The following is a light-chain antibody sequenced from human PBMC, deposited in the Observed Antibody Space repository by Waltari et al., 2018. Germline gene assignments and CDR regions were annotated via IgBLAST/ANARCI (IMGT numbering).Light chain of an antibody. CDR1: SSHVGFSNL. J-gene: IGLJ3*02. Sequence: QSTLTQPASVSGSPGQSITIPCPGPSSHVGFSNLVSWYHQPPTKAPKLLVYGVIERPSGVSSRFSGSKSGKTASLTIAGLQAEDEADYYCCSYAGRNIWVFGGGTKVTVL. CDR3: CSYAGRNIWV. V-gene: IGLV2-23*02. CDR2: GVI.